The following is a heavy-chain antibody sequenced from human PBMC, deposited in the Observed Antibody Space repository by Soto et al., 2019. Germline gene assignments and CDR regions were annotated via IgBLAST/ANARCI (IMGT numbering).Heavy chain of an antibody. J-gene: IGHJ5*02. V-gene: IGHV3-9*01. CDR3: AKDGGYSSGRYGA. D-gene: IGHD6-19*01. CDR2: ISWNSGSI. CDR1: GFTFDDYA. Sequence: GGSLRLSCAASGFTFDDYAMHWVRQAPGKGLEWVSGISWNSGSIGYADSVKGRFTISRDNAKNSLYLQMNSLRAEDTALYYCAKDGGYSSGRYGAWGQGTLVTAPQ.